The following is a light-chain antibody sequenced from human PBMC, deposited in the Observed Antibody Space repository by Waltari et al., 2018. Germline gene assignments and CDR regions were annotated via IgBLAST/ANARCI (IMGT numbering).Light chain of an antibody. CDR3: QHGYSTPFT. CDR2: KAS. V-gene: IGKV1-39*01. J-gene: IGKJ3*01. Sequence: DSQIPHPPPPLPPSVGERVPTTCQASQSISNNLTWYQQKPGKVPKLLIYKASTLQSGVPSRFSGSGSGTDFTLTIGSLQPEDFATYYCQHGYSTPFTFGPGTKLDIK. CDR1: QSISNN.